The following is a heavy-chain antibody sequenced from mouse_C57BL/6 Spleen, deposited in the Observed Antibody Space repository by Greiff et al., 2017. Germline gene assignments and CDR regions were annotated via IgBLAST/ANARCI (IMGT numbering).Heavy chain of an antibody. CDR3: TRDWICSGFFDAMDY. D-gene: IGHD2-2*01. CDR1: GFTFSSYA. V-gene: IGHV5-9-1*02. Sequence: EVQVVESGAGLVKPGGSLKLSCAASGFTFSSYAMSWVRQTPEKGLEWVAYISRGGDYTYYADTVKGRFTISRDKARNTLYLQMSRLKSEVTAMYYCTRDWICSGFFDAMDYWGQGTSVTVSS. CDR2: ISRGGDYT. J-gene: IGHJ4*01.